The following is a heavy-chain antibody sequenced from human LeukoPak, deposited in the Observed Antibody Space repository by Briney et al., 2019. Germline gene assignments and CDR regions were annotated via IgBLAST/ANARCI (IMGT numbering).Heavy chain of an antibody. V-gene: IGHV4-59*01. J-gene: IGHJ4*02. D-gene: IGHD3-22*01. Sequence: SETLSLTCTVSGGSISSYYWSWIRQPPGKGLEWIGYIYYSGSTNYNPSLKSRVTISVDTSKNQFSLKLSSVAAADTAVYYCARGADSSGYQLPFDYWGQGTLVTVSS. CDR3: ARGADSSGYQLPFDY. CDR2: IYYSGST. CDR1: GGSISSYY.